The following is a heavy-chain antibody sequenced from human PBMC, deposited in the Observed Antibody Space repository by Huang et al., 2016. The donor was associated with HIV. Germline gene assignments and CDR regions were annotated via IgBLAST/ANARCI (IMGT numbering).Heavy chain of an antibody. CDR1: GFTFSNFG. V-gene: IGHV3-30*18. Sequence: QVQLVESGGGVVQPGGSLRLSCAASGFTFSNFGMHWVRQAAGKGLEWGAVIAYDGRNGRYSESVKCRFTISRDNPMNTLYLQMNSLRSNDTAVYYCAKESRWFSDLDTWGQGTLVTVSS. CDR3: AKESRWFSDLDT. D-gene: IGHD2-15*01. CDR2: IAYDGRNG. J-gene: IGHJ5*02.